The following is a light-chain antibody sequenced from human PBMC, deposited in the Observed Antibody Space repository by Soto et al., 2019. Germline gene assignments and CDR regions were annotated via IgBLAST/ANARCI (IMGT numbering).Light chain of an antibody. V-gene: IGKV1-5*03. CDR3: QQYNAYPLT. CDR2: KAS. J-gene: IGKJ4*01. Sequence: DIPMTQSPSTLPASVGDRVSITCRASQSISSWLAWYQQKPGKAPKLLIYKASTLESGVPSRFSGSESGTEFTLTISNLQPDDIATYYCQQYNAYPLTFGGGTKVDLK. CDR1: QSISSW.